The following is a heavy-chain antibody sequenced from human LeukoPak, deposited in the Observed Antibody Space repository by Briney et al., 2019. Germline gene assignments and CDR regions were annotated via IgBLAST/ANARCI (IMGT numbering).Heavy chain of an antibody. J-gene: IGHJ4*02. V-gene: IGHV3-9*01. Sequence: QPGGSLRLSCAASGFTFDDYAMHWVRHAPGKGLEWVSGISWNSGSIGYADSVKGRFTISRDNAKNSLYLQMNSLRAEDTALYYCAKDIGSGSYYIGGFDYWGQGTLVTVSS. CDR1: GFTFDDYA. CDR3: AKDIGSGSYYIGGFDY. D-gene: IGHD3-10*01. CDR2: ISWNSGSI.